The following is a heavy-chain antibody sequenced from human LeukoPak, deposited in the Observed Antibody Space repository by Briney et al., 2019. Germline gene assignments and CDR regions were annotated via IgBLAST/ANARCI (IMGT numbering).Heavy chain of an antibody. CDR2: IYSGGST. Sequence: GGSLRLSCAASGFTVSSNYMSWVRQAPGKGLEWVSAIYSGGSTYYADSVKGRFTISRDNSKNTLYLQMNSLSAEDTAVYYCARGIRYSGSSGWYGVLSAPGFDYWGQGTLVSVSS. CDR1: GFTVSSNY. J-gene: IGHJ4*02. D-gene: IGHD6-19*01. CDR3: ARGIRYSGSSGWYGVLSAPGFDY. V-gene: IGHV3-53*01.